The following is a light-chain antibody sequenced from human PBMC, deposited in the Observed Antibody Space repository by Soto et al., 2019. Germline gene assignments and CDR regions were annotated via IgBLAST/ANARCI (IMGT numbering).Light chain of an antibody. Sequence: DIQLTQSLSTLSASVLERVAIXWRASQSVSTWLAWYQQKPGKAPKLLIYDASSLESGVPSRFSGSGSGTEFTLTISSLRPDDFATYYCQQYHGCSGTFGQGTKVDI. J-gene: IGKJ1*01. V-gene: IGKV1-5*01. CDR2: DAS. CDR3: QQYHGCSGT. CDR1: QSVSTW.